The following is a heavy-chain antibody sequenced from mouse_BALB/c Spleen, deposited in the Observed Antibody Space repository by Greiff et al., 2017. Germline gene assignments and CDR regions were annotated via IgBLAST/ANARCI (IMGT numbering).Heavy chain of an antibody. CDR1: GFSLTSYG. J-gene: IGHJ2*01. D-gene: IGHD2-2*01. CDR2: IWAGGST. Sequence: VQLVESGPGLVAPSQSLSITCTVSGFSLTSYGVHWVRQPPGKGLEWLGVIWAGGSTNYNSALMSRLSISKDNSKSQVFLKMNSLQTDDTAMYYCASIYYGYGVDYWGQGTTLTVSS. CDR3: ASIYYGYGVDY. V-gene: IGHV2-9*02.